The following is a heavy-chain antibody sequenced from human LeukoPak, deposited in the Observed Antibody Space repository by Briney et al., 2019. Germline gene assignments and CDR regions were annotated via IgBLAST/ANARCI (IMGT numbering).Heavy chain of an antibody. Sequence: SETLSLTCTVSGYSISSGYYWGWIRQPPGKGLEWIGSIYHSGSTYYNPSLKSRVTISVDTSKNQFSLKLSSMTAADTAVYYCASQGGNSPYYFDYWGQGTLVTVSS. CDR1: GYSISSGYY. CDR3: ASQGGNSPYYFDY. D-gene: IGHD4-23*01. V-gene: IGHV4-38-2*02. CDR2: IYHSGST. J-gene: IGHJ4*02.